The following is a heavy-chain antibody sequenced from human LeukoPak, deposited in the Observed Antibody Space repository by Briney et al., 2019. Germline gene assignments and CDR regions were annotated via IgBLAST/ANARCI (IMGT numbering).Heavy chain of an antibody. J-gene: IGHJ4*02. Sequence: ASVKVSCKASGYTFTIYDINWMRQATGQGLEWMGWMNPNSGDTGYAQKFQGRVTMTRNTSISTAYMELSSLRSEDTAVYYCARDFGEQLLLGWGQGTLVTVSS. CDR2: MNPNSGDT. V-gene: IGHV1-8*01. CDR3: ARDFGEQLLLG. CDR1: GYTFTIYD. D-gene: IGHD3-10*01.